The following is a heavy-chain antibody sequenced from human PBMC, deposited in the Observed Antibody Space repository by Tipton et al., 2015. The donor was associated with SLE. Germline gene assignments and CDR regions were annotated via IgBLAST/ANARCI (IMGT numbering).Heavy chain of an antibody. Sequence: SLRLSCAASGFTFSNYGTHWVRQAPGKGLEWVAFIRYDGSNKYYADSVKGRFTISRDNSKNTLYLQMNSLRAEDTAVYYCAKGTSYSSSWYNYYYYMDVWGKGTTVTVSS. CDR3: AKGTSYSSSWYNYYYYMDV. CDR2: IRYDGSNK. J-gene: IGHJ6*03. V-gene: IGHV3-30*02. CDR1: GFTFSNYG. D-gene: IGHD6-13*01.